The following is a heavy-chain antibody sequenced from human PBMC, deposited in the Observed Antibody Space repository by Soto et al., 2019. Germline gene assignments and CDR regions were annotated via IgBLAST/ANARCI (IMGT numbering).Heavy chain of an antibody. CDR2: INPDNGVP. D-gene: IGHD3-16*01. V-gene: IGHV1-2*02. CDR3: ARTDYLFSTLTYYFDY. CDR1: GYTFTGYY. J-gene: IGHJ4*02. Sequence: ASVEVSCEASGYTFTGYYVNWARQARGQGLEWMGWINPDNGVPNYAQKFQGRVTLSRDTSINTAYMELSRLTSDDTAMYYCARTDYLFSTLTYYFDYWGQGTLVTVSS.